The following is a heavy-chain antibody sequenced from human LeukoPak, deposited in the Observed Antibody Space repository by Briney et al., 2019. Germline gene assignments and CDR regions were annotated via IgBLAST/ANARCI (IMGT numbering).Heavy chain of an antibody. CDR3: ARSISSGSSPYNWFDP. J-gene: IGHJ5*02. V-gene: IGHV4-34*01. D-gene: IGHD1-26*01. CDR1: GGSFSGYY. CDR2: INHSGST. Sequence: SETLSLTCAVYGGSFSGYYWSWIRQPPGKGLEWIGEINHSGSTNYNPSLKSRVTISVDTSKNQFSLKLSSVTAADTAVYYCARSISSGSSPYNWFDPWGQGTLVTVSS.